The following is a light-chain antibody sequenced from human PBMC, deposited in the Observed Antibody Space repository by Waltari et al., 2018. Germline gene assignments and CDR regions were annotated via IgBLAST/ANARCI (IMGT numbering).Light chain of an antibody. CDR3: RQSYSTPYT. CDR1: QSIRSY. CDR2: AAA. Sequence: DIKLTQSPSSLSASVGDRVTITCRASQSIRSYLNWYQQKPGKAPKILIYAAASLKSGGASRCSGSGSGTDFTLTISSLQPEDVATYYCRQSYSTPYTFGQGTKLEIK. J-gene: IGKJ2*01. V-gene: IGKV1-39*01.